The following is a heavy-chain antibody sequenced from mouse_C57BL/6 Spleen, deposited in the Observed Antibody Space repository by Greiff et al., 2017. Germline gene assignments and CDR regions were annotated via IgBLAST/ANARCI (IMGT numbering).Heavy chain of an antibody. CDR3: ARQDPYYYGSSYDAMDY. CDR2: ISGGGGNT. J-gene: IGHJ4*01. V-gene: IGHV5-9*01. Sequence: DVHLVESGGGLVKPGGSLKLSCAASGFTFSSYTMSWVRQTPEKRLEWVATISGGGGNTYYPDSVKGRFTISRDNAKNTLYLQMSSLRAEDTALYYCARQDPYYYGSSYDAMDYWGQGTSVTVSS. CDR1: GFTFSSYT. D-gene: IGHD1-1*01.